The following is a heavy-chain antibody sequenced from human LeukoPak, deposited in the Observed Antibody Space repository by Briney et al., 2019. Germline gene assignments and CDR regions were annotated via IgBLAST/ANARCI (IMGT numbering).Heavy chain of an antibody. CDR1: GFTFSNYW. D-gene: IGHD6-19*01. J-gene: IGHJ4*02. V-gene: IGHV3-74*01. CDR2: INSDGINT. CDR3: ARVLRYSSGWYEYYFDY. Sequence: GGSLRLSCAASGFTFSNYWMHWVRQAPGKGLVWVSRINSDGINTSYADSVKGRFTISRDNAKNTLNLQMNSLRAEDTAVYYCARVLRYSSGWYEYYFDYWGQGTLVTVSS.